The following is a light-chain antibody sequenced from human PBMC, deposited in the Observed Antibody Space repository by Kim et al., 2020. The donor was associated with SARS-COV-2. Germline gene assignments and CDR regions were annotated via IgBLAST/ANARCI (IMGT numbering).Light chain of an antibody. Sequence: SPGERATLSCRASQSVSSYLAWYQQKPGQAPRLLIYDASNRATGIPARFSGSGSGTDFTLTISSLEPEDFAVYYCQQRSNWLSVTFGPGTKVDIK. V-gene: IGKV3-11*01. CDR3: QQRSNWLSVT. CDR1: QSVSSY. J-gene: IGKJ3*01. CDR2: DAS.